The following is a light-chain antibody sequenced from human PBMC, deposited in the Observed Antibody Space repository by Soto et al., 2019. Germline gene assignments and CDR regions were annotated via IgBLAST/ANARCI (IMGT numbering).Light chain of an antibody. V-gene: IGLV2-8*01. Sequence: QSALTQPPSASGSPGQSVTISCTGTSSDVGGYNYVSWYQQHPGKAPNLMIYEVSKQPSGVPDRFSGSKSGNTASLTVSGLQAEDEAYYYCSSYAGRNNLVCGGGTKLTVL. CDR1: SSDVGGYNY. CDR2: EVS. J-gene: IGLJ2*01. CDR3: SSYAGRNNLV.